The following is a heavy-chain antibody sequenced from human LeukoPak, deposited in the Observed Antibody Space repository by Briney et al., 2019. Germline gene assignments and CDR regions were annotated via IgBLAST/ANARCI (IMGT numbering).Heavy chain of an antibody. CDR3: ARGAMITFGGVIVDY. J-gene: IGHJ4*02. CDR2: IKQDGSEK. Sequence: GGSLRLSCAASGFTFSSYWMSWVRQAPGKGLEWVANIKQDGSEKYYADSVKGRFTISRDNAKNSLYLQMNSLRAEDTAVYYCARGAMITFGGVIVDYWGQGTLVTVSS. D-gene: IGHD3-16*02. V-gene: IGHV3-7*01. CDR1: GFTFSSYW.